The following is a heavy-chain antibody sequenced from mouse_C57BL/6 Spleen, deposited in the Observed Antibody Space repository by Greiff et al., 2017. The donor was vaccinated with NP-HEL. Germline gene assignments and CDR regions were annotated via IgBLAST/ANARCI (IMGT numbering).Heavy chain of an antibody. Sequence: EVMLVESGGGLVKPGGSLKLSCAASGFTFSDYGMHWVRQAPEKGLEWVAYISSGSSTIYYADTVKGRFTISRDNAKNTLFLQMTSLRSEDTAMYYCARDSNWDAMDYWGQGTSVTVSS. J-gene: IGHJ4*01. D-gene: IGHD2-5*01. CDR3: ARDSNWDAMDY. CDR1: GFTFSDYG. V-gene: IGHV5-17*01. CDR2: ISSGSSTI.